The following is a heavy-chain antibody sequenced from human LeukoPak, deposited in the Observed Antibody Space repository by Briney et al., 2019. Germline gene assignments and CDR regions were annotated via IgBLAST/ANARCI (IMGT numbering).Heavy chain of an antibody. D-gene: IGHD1-26*01. CDR1: GYTLTELS. Sequence: ASVKVSCKVSGYTLTELSMHWVRQAPGKGLEWMGGFDPEDGETIYAQKFQGRVTMTEDTSTGTAYMELSSLRSEDTAVYYCATVVGRGWYFDYWGQGTLVTVSS. CDR3: ATVVGRGWYFDY. CDR2: FDPEDGET. V-gene: IGHV1-24*01. J-gene: IGHJ4*02.